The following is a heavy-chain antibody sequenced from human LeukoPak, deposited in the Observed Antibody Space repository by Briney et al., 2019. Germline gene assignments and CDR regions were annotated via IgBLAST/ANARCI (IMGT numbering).Heavy chain of an antibody. J-gene: IGHJ5*02. CDR3: ARVYLGDTGDFYPYNWVDP. Sequence: ASVKVSCKASGYTFTGYYMHWVRQAPGQGLEWMGWINPNTGDTNYAQKFQGRVTMTRDSSISTAYMDLTMLKSDDTAVYYCARVYLGDTGDFYPYNWVDPWGQGTLVTVSS. V-gene: IGHV1-2*02. D-gene: IGHD2-21*01. CDR1: GYTFTGYY. CDR2: INPNTGDT.